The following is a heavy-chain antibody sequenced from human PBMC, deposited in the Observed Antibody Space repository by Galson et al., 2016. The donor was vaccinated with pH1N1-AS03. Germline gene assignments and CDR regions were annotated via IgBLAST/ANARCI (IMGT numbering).Heavy chain of an antibody. D-gene: IGHD1-14*01. CDR3: ARLFGKGGRIDL. CDR2: VYPDDSDV. CDR1: GYSFSDHW. Sequence: QSGAEVKKPGESLRISCAASGYSFSDHWIGWVRQVPGRGLECMGIVYPDDSDVIYMSSFEGQVTISADKSSGAAYLEWRSLNVSDNGMYYCARLFGKGGRIDLWGQGTLVTVSS. J-gene: IGHJ4*02. V-gene: IGHV5-51*01.